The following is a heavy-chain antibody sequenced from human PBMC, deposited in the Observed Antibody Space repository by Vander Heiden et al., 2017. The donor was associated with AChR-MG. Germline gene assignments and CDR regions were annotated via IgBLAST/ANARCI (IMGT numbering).Heavy chain of an antibody. CDR3: AKPKAYYYGSGSDY. V-gene: IGHV3-23*01. CDR2: ISGGGSSP. D-gene: IGHD3-10*01. Sequence: EVPLLESGGGLVQSGGSLRLSCESSGSTFSNYAMNWVRQAPGKGLEWVSLISGGGSSPYFADSVKGRFTISRDNSKNTLYLQMNSLRADDTAVYYCAKPKAYYYGSGSDYWGPGTLVTVSS. CDR1: GSTFSNYA. J-gene: IGHJ4*02.